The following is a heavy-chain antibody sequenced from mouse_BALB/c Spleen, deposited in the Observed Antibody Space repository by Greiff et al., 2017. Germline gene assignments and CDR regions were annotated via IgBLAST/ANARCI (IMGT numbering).Heavy chain of an antibody. CDR3: ARMGYNGNYYFDY. Sequence: EVKLMESGPELVKPGASVKIPCKASGYTFTDYNMDWVKQSHGKSLEWIGDINPNNGGTIYNQKFKGKATLTVDKSSSTAYMELRSLTSEDTAVYYCARMGYNGNYYFDYWGQGTTLTVSS. CDR1: GYTFTDYN. D-gene: IGHD2-1*01. V-gene: IGHV1-18*01. CDR2: INPNNGGT. J-gene: IGHJ2*01.